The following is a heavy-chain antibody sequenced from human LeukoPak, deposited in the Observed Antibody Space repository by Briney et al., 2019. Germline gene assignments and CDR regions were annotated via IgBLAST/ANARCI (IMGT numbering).Heavy chain of an antibody. D-gene: IGHD3-9*01. J-gene: IGHJ4*02. V-gene: IGHV1-24*01. Sequence: GASVKLSCNFSGYTFTVLSMRWVRQAPGKGLEWMGGFDAEDSETISAQKFQGRVPMTGDTSTDTAYMELSSLRSDDTAVYYCATYCYNDIYTGYYPWDYWGQGTLVTVSS. CDR3: ATYCYNDIYTGYYPWDY. CDR1: GYTFTVLS. CDR2: FDAEDSET.